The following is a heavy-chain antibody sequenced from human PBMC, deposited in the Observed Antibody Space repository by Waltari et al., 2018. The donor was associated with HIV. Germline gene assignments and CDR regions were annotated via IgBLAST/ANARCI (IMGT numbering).Heavy chain of an antibody. D-gene: IGHD3-10*01. Sequence: QVQLVQSGAEVKSPGASVKVSCRTPGYIFTTYSMHWVRQAPGQRLEWMGWINAGNGNTKYSQKFQDRVTISRDTSASTVYMELISLRSEDTAVYYCARDVDRGRGNWFDPWGQGTLVTVSS. CDR2: INAGNGNT. V-gene: IGHV1-3*01. CDR1: GYIFTTYS. CDR3: ARDVDRGRGNWFDP. J-gene: IGHJ5*02.